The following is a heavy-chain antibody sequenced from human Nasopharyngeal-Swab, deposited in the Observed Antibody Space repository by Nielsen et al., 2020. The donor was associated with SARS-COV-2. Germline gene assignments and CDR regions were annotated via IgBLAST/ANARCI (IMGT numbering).Heavy chain of an antibody. CDR3: ARVGVYGDLPDY. D-gene: IGHD4-17*01. Sequence: GGSLRLSCAASGFTFSSYKINWVRQAPGKGLEWVSSISTSSSYIDYADSVKGRFTIPRDNAKNSVYLQMNSLRAEDTAVYYCARVGVYGDLPDYWGQGTLVTVSS. CDR2: ISTSSSYI. J-gene: IGHJ4*02. CDR1: GFTFSSYK. V-gene: IGHV3-21*01.